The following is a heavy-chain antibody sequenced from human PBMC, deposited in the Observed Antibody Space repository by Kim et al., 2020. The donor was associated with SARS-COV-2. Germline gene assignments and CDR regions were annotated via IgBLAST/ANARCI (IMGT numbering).Heavy chain of an antibody. CDR2: MNPNSGDT. CDR1: GYTFSNYN. J-gene: IGHJ4*02. V-gene: IGHV1-8*01. D-gene: IGHD7-27*01. CDR3: ARYGDPSLDY. Sequence: ASVKVSCKASGYTFSNYNINWVRQASGQGLEWMGWMNPNSGDTGSALKFQGRVSMTRDTSTGAAYMELNSLRLDDTAVYYCARYGDPSLDYWGQGTLVTV.